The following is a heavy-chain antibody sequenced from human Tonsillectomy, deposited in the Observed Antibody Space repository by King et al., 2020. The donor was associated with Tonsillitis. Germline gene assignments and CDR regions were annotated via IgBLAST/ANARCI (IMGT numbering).Heavy chain of an antibody. J-gene: IGHJ6*02. V-gene: IGHV3-23*04. CDR3: AKGGGGMDV. CDR1: GFTFSSYA. Sequence: VQLVESGGGLVQPGGSLRLSCAGSGFTFSSYAMSWVRQAPGRGLEWVSDIGGSGGRTHYADSVKGRFTISRDNSKNTLYLQMNSLRAGDTAVYYCAKGGGGMDVWGQGTTVTVSS. CDR2: IGGSGGRT.